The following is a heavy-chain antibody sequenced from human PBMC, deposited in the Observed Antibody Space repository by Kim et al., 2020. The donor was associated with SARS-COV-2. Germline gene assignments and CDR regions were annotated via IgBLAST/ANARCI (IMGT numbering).Heavy chain of an antibody. CDR3: ARQAWVSVFDTSFSTA. V-gene: IGHV4-39*01. J-gene: IGHJ5*02. CDR1: GDSISSGGHNY. D-gene: IGHD3-9*01. CDR2: IYYRGNT. Sequence: SETLSLTCTVSGDSISSGGHNYWGWIRQPPVKGLEWIGPIYYRGNTYYSPSLKNRATISVDASDNQFSLKLISVAAADTAVYYCARQAWVSVFDTSFSTAWGQGTMVTVSS.